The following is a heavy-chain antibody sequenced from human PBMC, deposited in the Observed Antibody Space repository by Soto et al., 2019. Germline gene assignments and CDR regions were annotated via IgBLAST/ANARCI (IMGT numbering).Heavy chain of an antibody. V-gene: IGHV4-4*02. CDR2: IYYSGST. Sequence: SETLSLTCAVSGGSISSTNWWSWVRQPPGKGLEWIGEIYYSGSTNYNPSLKSRVTISVDTSKNQFSLKLSSVTAADTAVYYCARDLGGCSSTSCYHGMDVWGQGTTVTVSS. J-gene: IGHJ6*02. CDR1: GGSISSTNW. CDR3: ARDLGGCSSTSCYHGMDV. D-gene: IGHD2-2*01.